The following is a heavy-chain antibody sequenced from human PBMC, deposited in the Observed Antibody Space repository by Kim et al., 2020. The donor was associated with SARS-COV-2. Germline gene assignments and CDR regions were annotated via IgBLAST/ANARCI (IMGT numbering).Heavy chain of an antibody. J-gene: IGHJ6*01. CDR1: GFTFSSFA. V-gene: IGHV3-23*01. CDR2: VNGNGAST. D-gene: IGHD4-4*01. CDR3: DSTTTASCVFCDAWDV. Sequence: GGSLRLSCAGSGFTFSSFAINWVRQAPGKGLEWVASVNGNGASTYSADSVKGRVTISIESSKSTEILQLKHKRVKDKAVDVCDSTTTASCVFCDAWDV.